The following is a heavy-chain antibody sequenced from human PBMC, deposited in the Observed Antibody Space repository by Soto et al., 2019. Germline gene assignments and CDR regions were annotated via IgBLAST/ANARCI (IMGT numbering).Heavy chain of an antibody. J-gene: IGHJ3*01. CDR1: GFTFDYYW. CDR3: ARGDRGGFDL. V-gene: IGHV3-74*01. CDR2: VHSDGTTT. Sequence: EVQRVESGGGLVQPGESLRLSCAASGFTFDYYWMHWVRQAPGKGLVWVSRVHSDGTTTTYADSVKGRFTISRDNARNTVSLQMSSLRAEDTGIYYCARGDRGGFDLWGHGTVVTVSS. D-gene: IGHD3-10*01.